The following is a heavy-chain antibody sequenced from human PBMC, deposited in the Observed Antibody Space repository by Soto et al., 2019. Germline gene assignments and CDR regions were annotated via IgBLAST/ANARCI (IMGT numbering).Heavy chain of an antibody. Sequence: QVQLVQSGAEVKKPGSSVKVSCKASGGTFSSYAISWVRQAPGQGLEWMGGIIPIFGTANYAQKFQGRVTITADESTSTAYMELSSLRSEDTAVYYCARASQACTNGVCYYGFDYWGQGTLVTVSS. D-gene: IGHD2-8*01. V-gene: IGHV1-69*01. CDR2: IIPIFGTA. CDR1: GGTFSSYA. J-gene: IGHJ4*02. CDR3: ARASQACTNGVCYYGFDY.